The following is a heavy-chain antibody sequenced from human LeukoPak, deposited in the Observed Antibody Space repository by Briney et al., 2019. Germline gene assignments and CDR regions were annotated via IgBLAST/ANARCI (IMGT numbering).Heavy chain of an antibody. D-gene: IGHD6-13*01. CDR3: ARTGGSSTHLFDY. CDR2: ISSSSSTI. J-gene: IGHJ4*02. CDR1: GFTFSSYS. V-gene: IGHV3-48*01. Sequence: PGGSLRLSCAASGFTFSSYSMNWVRQAPGKGLEWVSYISSSSSTIYYADSVKGRFTISRDNAKNSLYLQMNSLRAEDTAVYYCARTGGSSTHLFDYWGQGTLVTVSS.